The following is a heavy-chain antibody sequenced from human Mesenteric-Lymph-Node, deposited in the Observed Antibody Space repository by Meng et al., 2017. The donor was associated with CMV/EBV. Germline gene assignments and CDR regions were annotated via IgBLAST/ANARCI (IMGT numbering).Heavy chain of an antibody. D-gene: IGHD5-18*01. J-gene: IGHJ4*02. CDR3: ARVRITAMVRLLDY. V-gene: IGHV4-31*02. Sequence: SGGSISSGGYYWSWIRQHPGKGLEWIGYIYYSGSTYYNPSLKSRVTISVDTSKNQFSLKLSSVTAADTAAYYCARVRITAMVRLLDYWGQGTLVTVSS. CDR1: GGSISSGGYY. CDR2: IYYSGST.